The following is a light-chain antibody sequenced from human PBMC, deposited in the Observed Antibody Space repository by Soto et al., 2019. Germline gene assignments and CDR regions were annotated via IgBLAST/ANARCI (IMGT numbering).Light chain of an antibody. CDR3: QSYDSSLSGWV. CDR1: SSKIGAGYD. Sequence: QSVLTQPPSVSGAPGQRVTISCTGSSSKIGAGYDVHWYQQLPGTAPKLLIYGNSNRPSGVPDRFPGSKTGTSASLAITGLQAEDEADYYCQSYDSSLSGWVFGGGTQLTVL. J-gene: IGLJ7*01. V-gene: IGLV1-40*01. CDR2: GNS.